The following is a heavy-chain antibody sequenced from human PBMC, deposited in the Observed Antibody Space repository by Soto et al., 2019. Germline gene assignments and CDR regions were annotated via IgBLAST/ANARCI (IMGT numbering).Heavy chain of an antibody. J-gene: IGHJ6*03. D-gene: IGHD3-16*01. Sequence: GGSLRLSCAASGFTFSSYAMSWVRQAPGKGLEWVSAISGSGGSTYYADSVKGRFTISRDNSKNTLYLQMNSLRAEDTAVYYCAKEISPDPDHYYYMDVWGKGTTVTVSS. CDR3: AKEISPDPDHYYYMDV. V-gene: IGHV3-23*01. CDR1: GFTFSSYA. CDR2: ISGSGGST.